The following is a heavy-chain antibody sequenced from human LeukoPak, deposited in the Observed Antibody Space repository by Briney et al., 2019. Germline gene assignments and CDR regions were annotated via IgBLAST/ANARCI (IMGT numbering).Heavy chain of an antibody. D-gene: IGHD3-22*01. V-gene: IGHV3-21*01. Sequence: PGGSLRLSCAASGFTFSSYSMNWVRQAPGKGLEWVSSISSSSSYIYYADSVKGRFTISRDNAKNSLYLQMNSLRAEDTAVYYCARDQRREGSYYDSSGYYNHAFDIWGQGTMVTVSS. J-gene: IGHJ3*02. CDR1: GFTFSSYS. CDR3: ARDQRREGSYYDSSGYYNHAFDI. CDR2: ISSSSSYI.